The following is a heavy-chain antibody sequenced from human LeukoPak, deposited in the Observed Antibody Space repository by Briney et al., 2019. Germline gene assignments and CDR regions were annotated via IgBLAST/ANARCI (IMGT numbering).Heavy chain of an antibody. CDR3: ARDGARIAAAAPNWFDP. D-gene: IGHD6-13*01. Sequence: GGSLRLSCAASGFTSSDYYMSWIRQAPGKGLEWVSYISSSGSTIYYADSVKGRFTISRDNAKNSLYLQMNSLRAEDTAVYYCARDGARIAAAAPNWFDPWGQGTLVTVSS. CDR2: ISSSGSTI. V-gene: IGHV3-11*01. J-gene: IGHJ5*02. CDR1: GFTSSDYY.